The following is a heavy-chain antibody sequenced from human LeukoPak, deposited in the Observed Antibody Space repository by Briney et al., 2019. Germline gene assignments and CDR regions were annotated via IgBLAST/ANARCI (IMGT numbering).Heavy chain of an antibody. CDR2: ISYDGSNK. D-gene: IGHD6-13*01. CDR3: AKDLDVVSSSSWYFDY. CDR1: GFTFSSYG. Sequence: GGSLRLSCAASGFTFSSYGMHWVRQAPGKGLEWVAVISYDGSNKYYADSVKGRFTISRDNSKNTLYLQMNSLRAEDTAVYYCAKDLDVVSSSSWYFDYWGQGTLVTVSP. J-gene: IGHJ4*02. V-gene: IGHV3-30*18.